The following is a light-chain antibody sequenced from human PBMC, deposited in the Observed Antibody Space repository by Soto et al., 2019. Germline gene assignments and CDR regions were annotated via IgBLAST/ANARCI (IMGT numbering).Light chain of an antibody. CDR3: QQYDNLPSLT. Sequence: DIHMTQSPSSLSASVGDRVTITCQASQDISNYLNWYQQKPGKAPKLLIYDASNLETGVPSRFSGSGSGTDFTFTISSLQPEDIATYYCQQYDNLPSLTFGGGTKVDIK. J-gene: IGKJ4*01. CDR2: DAS. CDR1: QDISNY. V-gene: IGKV1-33*01.